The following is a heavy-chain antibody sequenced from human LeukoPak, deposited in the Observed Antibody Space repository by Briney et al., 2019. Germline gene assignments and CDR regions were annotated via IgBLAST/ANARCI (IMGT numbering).Heavy chain of an antibody. CDR3: AGIPVFGVVLHQEPV. CDR1: GGTFSDYA. CDR2: FIPILGTA. D-gene: IGHD3-3*01. Sequence: ASVKVSCKASGGTFSDYALNWVRQAPGHGLEWMGVFIPILGTANSTQKFQGRVTITADISTNTVYMELSSLRSEDTAVYFCAGIPVFGVVLHQEPVWGKGTTVTVSS. V-gene: IGHV1-69*10. J-gene: IGHJ6*04.